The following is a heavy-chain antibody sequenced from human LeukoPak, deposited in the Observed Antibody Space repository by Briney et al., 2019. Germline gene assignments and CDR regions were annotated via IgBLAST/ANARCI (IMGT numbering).Heavy chain of an antibody. CDR3: ARDSTLRFLEWLYNWFDP. J-gene: IGHJ5*02. V-gene: IGHV1-46*01. D-gene: IGHD3-3*01. Sequence: ASVKVSCKASGYTFTSYYMHWVRQAPGQGLEWMGIINPSGGSTSYAQKFQGRVTMTRDTSTSTAYMELSSLRSEDTAVYYCARDSTLRFLEWLYNWFDPWGQGTLVTVSS. CDR1: GYTFTSYY. CDR2: INPSGGST.